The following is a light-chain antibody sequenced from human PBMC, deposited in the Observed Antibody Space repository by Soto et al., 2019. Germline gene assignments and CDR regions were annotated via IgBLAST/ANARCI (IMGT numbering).Light chain of an antibody. CDR2: AAS. CDR1: RSISSY. Sequence: DIQMTQSPSSLSASVGDRVTITCRASRSISSYLNWYQQKPGKAPKLLIYAASSLQSGVPSRFSGSGSGTDFTLTIGSLQPEDFATYYCQQSYSTPPTFGQGTKLEIK. V-gene: IGKV1-39*01. J-gene: IGKJ2*01. CDR3: QQSYSTPPT.